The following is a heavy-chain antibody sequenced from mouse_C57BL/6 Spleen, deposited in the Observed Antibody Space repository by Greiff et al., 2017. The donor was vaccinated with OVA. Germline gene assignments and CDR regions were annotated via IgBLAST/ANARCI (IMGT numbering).Heavy chain of an antibody. CDR2: IYPKSGST. V-gene: IGHV1-81*01. CDR1: GYTFTSYG. D-gene: IGHD2-4*01. Sequence: VQLQQSGAELVKPGASVKLSCKASGYTFTSYGISWVKQSPGQGLEWIGEIYPKSGSTYYNATFKGQATLTVDKSSSTAYMELRSLTSEDSAVESGARPYEYDDDYFDYWGKGTTLTVSS. CDR3: ARPYEYDDDYFDY. J-gene: IGHJ2*01.